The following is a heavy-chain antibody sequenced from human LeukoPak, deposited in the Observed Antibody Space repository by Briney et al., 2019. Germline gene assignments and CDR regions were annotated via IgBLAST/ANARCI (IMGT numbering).Heavy chain of an antibody. J-gene: IGHJ4*02. V-gene: IGHV4-34*01. CDR1: GGSFSGYY. Sequence: KSSETLSLTCAVDGGSFSGYYWSWIRQPPGKGLEWIGEINHSGSTNYNPFLKSRVTISVDTSKNQFSLKMSSVTAADTAVYYCARGRSDSSGYYSDYWRQGTLVTVSS. CDR2: INHSGST. CDR3: ARGRSDSSGYYSDY. D-gene: IGHD3-22*01.